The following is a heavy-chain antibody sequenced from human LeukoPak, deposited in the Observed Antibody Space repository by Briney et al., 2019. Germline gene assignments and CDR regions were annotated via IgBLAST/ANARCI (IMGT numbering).Heavy chain of an antibody. D-gene: IGHD3-22*01. Sequence: SETLSLTCTVSGGSISSSSYYWGWIRQPPGKGLEWIGYIYYSGSTNYNPSLKSRVTISVDTSKNQFSLKLSSVTAADTAVYYCARAQKKYYYDSSGYYSRDYFDYWGQGTLVTVSS. J-gene: IGHJ4*02. CDR2: IYYSGST. V-gene: IGHV4-61*05. CDR3: ARAQKKYYYDSSGYYSRDYFDY. CDR1: GGSISSSSYY.